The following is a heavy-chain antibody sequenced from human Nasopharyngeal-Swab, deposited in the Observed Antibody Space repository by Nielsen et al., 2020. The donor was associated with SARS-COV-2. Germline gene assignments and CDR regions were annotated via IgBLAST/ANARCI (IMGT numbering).Heavy chain of an antibody. Sequence: VGQAPGKGLEWVSYILRRSLTIYYADSVKGRFAISRDSAKNSLYLQMNSLRAEDTAVYYCARDTKGSSGWPYYYYYYMDVWGKGTTVTVSS. D-gene: IGHD6-19*01. V-gene: IGHV3-48*01. J-gene: IGHJ6*03. CDR3: ARDTKGSSGWPYYYYYYMDV. CDR2: ILRRSLTI.